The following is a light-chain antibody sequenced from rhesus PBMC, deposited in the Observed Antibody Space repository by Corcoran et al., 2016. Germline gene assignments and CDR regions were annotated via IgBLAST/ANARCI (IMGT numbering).Light chain of an antibody. CDR1: QGISSW. V-gene: IGKV1-21*01. CDR2: KAS. Sequence: DIQMTQSPSSLSASVGDRVTVSCRASQGISSWLAWYQQKPGIAPKLLIYKASSLQSGVPSRFSGSGSGTDCTLTISSLQPEDFATYYCQQYNSAPPWTFGQGTKVEIK. J-gene: IGKJ1*01. CDR3: QQYNSAPPWT.